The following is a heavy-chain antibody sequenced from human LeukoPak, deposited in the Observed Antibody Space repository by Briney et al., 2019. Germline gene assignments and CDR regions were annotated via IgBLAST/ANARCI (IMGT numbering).Heavy chain of an antibody. J-gene: IGHJ4*02. CDR2: ISYDGSNK. Sequence: GGSLRLSCAASGLTFSIYGMHWVRQAPGKGLEWVAVISYDGSNKYYADSVKGRFTISRDNSKNTLYLQMNSLRAEDTAVYYCARVGLGRGIDYWGQGTLVTVSS. CDR1: GLTFSIYG. CDR3: ARVGLGRGIDY. D-gene: IGHD3-16*01. V-gene: IGHV3-30*19.